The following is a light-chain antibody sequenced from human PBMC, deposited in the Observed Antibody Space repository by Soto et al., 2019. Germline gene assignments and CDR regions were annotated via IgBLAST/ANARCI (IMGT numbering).Light chain of an antibody. CDR3: QHYGTTPWT. Sequence: EIVLTQSPGTLSLSPGERVTLSCRASQSVCSRCLAWYQQKPGQSPRLLIYGASSRAPGIPDSFSGSGSGTNFTLTISRLEPEDFAVYYCQHYGTTPWTFGQGTKVGIK. V-gene: IGKV3-20*01. CDR2: GAS. J-gene: IGKJ1*01. CDR1: QSVCSRC.